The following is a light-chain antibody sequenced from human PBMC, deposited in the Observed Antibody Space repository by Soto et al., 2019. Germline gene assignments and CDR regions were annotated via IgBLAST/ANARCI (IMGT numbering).Light chain of an antibody. CDR1: QAISNY. CDR2: GAK. V-gene: IGKV1-9*01. J-gene: IGKJ4*01. CDR3: QQTRSYPST. Sequence: IQLTQSPSSLSASVGDRVTITCRASQAISNYLNWYQQKPGKAPNLLIFGAKTLQSGVPSRFSGSGYGTDFTLTISSLQAEEFATYYCQQTRSYPSTFGGGTKVEI.